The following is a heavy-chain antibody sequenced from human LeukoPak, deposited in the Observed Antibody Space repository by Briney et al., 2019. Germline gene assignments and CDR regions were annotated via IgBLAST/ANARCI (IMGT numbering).Heavy chain of an antibody. CDR3: ARDQPYMDV. J-gene: IGHJ6*03. CDR2: IYHSGIT. CDR1: GYSISSGYY. V-gene: IGHV4-38-2*02. Sequence: PSEALSLTCTLSGYSISSGYYWVWIRQPPGKGLEWIGCIYHSGITYYNPSLKSRITISVDTPKNQFSLKLSSVTAADTGMYYCARDQPYMDVWGKGTTVTVSS.